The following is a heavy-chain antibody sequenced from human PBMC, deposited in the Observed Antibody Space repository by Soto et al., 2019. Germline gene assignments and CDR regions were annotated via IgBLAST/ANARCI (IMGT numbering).Heavy chain of an antibody. CDR2: IYYSGST. CDR1: GGSISSGGYY. Sequence: SETLSVTCTVSGGSISSGGYYWIWIRQDPGKGLEWIGYIYYSGSTYYNPSLKSRVTISVDTSKNQFSLKLSSVTAADTAVYYCARVNYYYDSSGYYYRTNYYYGMDVWGQGTTVTVSS. V-gene: IGHV4-31*03. J-gene: IGHJ6*02. CDR3: ARVNYYYDSSGYYYRTNYYYGMDV. D-gene: IGHD3-22*01.